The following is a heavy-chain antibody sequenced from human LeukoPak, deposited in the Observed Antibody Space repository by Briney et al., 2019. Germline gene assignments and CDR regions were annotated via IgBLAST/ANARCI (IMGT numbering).Heavy chain of an antibody. CDR2: INTDGSST. D-gene: IGHD6-13*01. Sequence: GGSLRLSCAASGFTFSRYWMHWVRQAPGKGLVWVSRINTDGSSTSYADSVKGRFTISRDNAKNTLYLQMNSLRAEDTAVYYCARDLPHQSPLMAAAGTDYWGQGTLVTVSS. CDR3: ARDLPHQSPLMAAAGTDY. CDR1: GFTFSRYW. V-gene: IGHV3-74*01. J-gene: IGHJ4*02.